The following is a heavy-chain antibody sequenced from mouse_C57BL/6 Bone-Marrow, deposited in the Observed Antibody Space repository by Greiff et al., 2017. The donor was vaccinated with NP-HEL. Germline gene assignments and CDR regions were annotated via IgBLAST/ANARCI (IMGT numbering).Heavy chain of an antibody. CDR2: ISNLAYSI. CDR3: ARLLYDYDGAWFAY. D-gene: IGHD2-4*01. CDR1: GFTFSDYG. V-gene: IGHV5-15*01. J-gene: IGHJ3*01. Sequence: EVKLMESGGGLVQPGGSLKLSCAASGFTFSDYGMAWVRQAPRKGPEWVAFISNLAYSIYYADTVTGRFTISRENAKNTLYLEMSSLRSEDTAMYYCARLLYDYDGAWFAYWGQGTLVTVSA.